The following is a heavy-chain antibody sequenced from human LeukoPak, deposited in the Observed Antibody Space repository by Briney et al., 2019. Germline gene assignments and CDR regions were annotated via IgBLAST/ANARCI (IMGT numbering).Heavy chain of an antibody. CDR3: ATETNGRHYDY. Sequence: GGSLRLSCTASGLTFSTSGFNWVRQAPGKGLEWVASIGPTGSDRYHADSIKGRFTISRDNANNFLYLQVNSLRAEDTAVYYCATETNGRHYDYWGQGTLLTVSS. CDR1: GLTFSTSG. CDR2: IGPTGSDR. V-gene: IGHV3-21*06. J-gene: IGHJ4*02. D-gene: IGHD1-14*01.